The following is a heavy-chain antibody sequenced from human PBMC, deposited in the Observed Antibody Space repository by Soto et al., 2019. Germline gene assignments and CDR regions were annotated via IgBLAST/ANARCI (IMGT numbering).Heavy chain of an antibody. J-gene: IGHJ4*02. CDR1: GFTVSSNY. D-gene: IGHD6-13*01. Sequence: PGGSLRLSCAASGFTVSSNYMSWVRQAPGKGLEWVSVIYSGASGGNTYYADSVKGRFTISRDNSKNTLYLQMNSLRAEDTAVYYCAKEGYSPRTLITISNYYFDYWAQGTLVTVSS. V-gene: IGHV3-66*02. CDR2: IYSGASGGNT. CDR3: AKEGYSPRTLITISNYYFDY.